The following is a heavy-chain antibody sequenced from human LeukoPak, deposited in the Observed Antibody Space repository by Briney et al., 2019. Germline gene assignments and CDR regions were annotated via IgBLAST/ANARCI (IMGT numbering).Heavy chain of an antibody. J-gene: IGHJ4*02. Sequence: SETLSLTCAVYGGSFSGYYWSWIRQPPGKGLDWIGEINHSGSTNYNPSLKSRVTISVDTSKNQFSLKLSSVAAADTAVYYCARVRTYYDFWSGYYKIVRHGHFDYWGQGTLVTVSS. CDR1: GGSFSGYY. CDR2: INHSGST. CDR3: ARVRTYYDFWSGYYKIVRHGHFDY. V-gene: IGHV4-34*01. D-gene: IGHD3-3*01.